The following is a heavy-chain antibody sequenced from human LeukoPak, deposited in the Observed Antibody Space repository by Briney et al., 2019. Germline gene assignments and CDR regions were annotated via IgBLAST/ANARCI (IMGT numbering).Heavy chain of an antibody. CDR2: IIPILGMA. CDR1: GGTFISYA. Sequence: ASVKVSCKASGGTFISYAISWVRQAPGQGLEWMGRIIPILGMANYAQKFQGRVTITADKSTSTAYMELSSLRSEDTAVYYCARTYSSSFHWFDPWGQGTLVTVSS. CDR3: ARTYSSSFHWFDP. J-gene: IGHJ5*02. V-gene: IGHV1-69*04. D-gene: IGHD6-19*01.